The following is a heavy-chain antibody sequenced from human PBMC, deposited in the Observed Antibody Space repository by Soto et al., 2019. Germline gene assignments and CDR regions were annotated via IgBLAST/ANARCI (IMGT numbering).Heavy chain of an antibody. CDR3: ARRYSSSWYVLYYFDY. CDR2: INHSGST. CDR1: GGSFSGYY. J-gene: IGHJ4*02. D-gene: IGHD6-13*01. V-gene: IGHV4-34*01. Sequence: SETLSLTCAVYGGSFSGYYWSWIRQPPGKGLEWIGEINHSGSTNYNPSLKSRVIISVDTSKNQFSLKLSSVTAADTAVYYCARRYSSSWYVLYYFDYWGQGTLVTVSS.